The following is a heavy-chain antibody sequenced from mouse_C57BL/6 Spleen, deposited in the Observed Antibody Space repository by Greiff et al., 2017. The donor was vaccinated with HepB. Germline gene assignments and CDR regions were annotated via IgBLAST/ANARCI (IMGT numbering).Heavy chain of an antibody. CDR2: IDPSDSYT. D-gene: IGHD2-4*01. J-gene: IGHJ1*03. CDR1: GYTFTSYW. CDR3: ARSDYDPWYFDV. V-gene: IGHV1-69*01. Sequence: QVQLQQSGAELVMPGASVKLSCKASGYTFTSYWMHWVKQRPGQGLEWIGEIDPSDSYTNYNQKFKGKSTLTVDKSSSTAYMQLSSLTSEDSAVYYCARSDYDPWYFDVWGTGTTVTVSS.